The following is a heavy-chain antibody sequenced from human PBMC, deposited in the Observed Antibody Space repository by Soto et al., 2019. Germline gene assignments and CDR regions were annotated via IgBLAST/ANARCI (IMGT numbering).Heavy chain of an antibody. CDR2: INHSGST. Sequence: SETLSLTCAVYGGSFSGYYWSWIRQPPGKGLEWIGEINHSGSTNYNPSLKSRVTISVDTSKNQFSLKLSSVTAADTAVYYCARKTIFGVVTLWGQGTLVTVSS. CDR1: GGSFSGYY. CDR3: ARKTIFGVVTL. V-gene: IGHV4-34*01. D-gene: IGHD3-3*01. J-gene: IGHJ4*02.